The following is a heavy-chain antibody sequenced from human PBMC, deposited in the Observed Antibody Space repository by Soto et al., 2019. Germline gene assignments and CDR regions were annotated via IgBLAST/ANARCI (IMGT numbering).Heavy chain of an antibody. CDR3: AKAGSSGYWPDAFDI. D-gene: IGHD3-22*01. J-gene: IGHJ3*02. V-gene: IGHV3-30*18. Sequence: VGSLRLSCAASGFTFSSYGMHWVRQAPGKGLEWVAVISYDGSNKYYADSVKGRFTISRDNSKNTLYLQMNSLRAEDTAVYYCAKAGSSGYWPDAFDIWGQGTMVTVSS. CDR1: GFTFSSYG. CDR2: ISYDGSNK.